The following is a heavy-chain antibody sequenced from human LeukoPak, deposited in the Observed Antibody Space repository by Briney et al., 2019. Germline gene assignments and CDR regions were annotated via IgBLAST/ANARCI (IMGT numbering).Heavy chain of an antibody. CDR2: ISGSGGST. V-gene: IGHV3-23*01. CDR1: GFTFSSYA. Sequence: GGSLRLSCAASGFTFSSYAMSWVRQAPGKRLEWVSAISGSGGSTYYADSVKGRFTISRDNSKNTLYLQMNSLRAEDTAVYYCAKDGSRDTEMVRGVDYWGQGTLVTVSS. J-gene: IGHJ4*02. D-gene: IGHD3-10*01. CDR3: AKDGSRDTEMVRGVDY.